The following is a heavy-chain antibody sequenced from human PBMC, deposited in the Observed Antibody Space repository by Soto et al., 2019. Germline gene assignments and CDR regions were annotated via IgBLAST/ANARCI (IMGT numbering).Heavy chain of an antibody. D-gene: IGHD3-10*01. Sequence: QVQLVQSGAEMKKPGSSVKVSCQSSGGTFNTYAMNWVRQAPGQGPEWMGDISPMFGAANYASKFQGRVTITADEPTGTSYMQLSSLTSEATALYFCAREVQVHTPAFVYWGQGTLVTVSS. CDR3: AREVQVHTPAFVY. CDR2: ISPMFGAA. CDR1: GGTFNTYA. V-gene: IGHV1-69*19. J-gene: IGHJ4*02.